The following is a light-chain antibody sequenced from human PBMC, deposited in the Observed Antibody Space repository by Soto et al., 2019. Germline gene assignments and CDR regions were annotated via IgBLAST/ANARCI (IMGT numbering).Light chain of an antibody. Sequence: QLVLTQSPSASASLGASVKLTCTLSSGHSTHAIAWHQQQPEKGPRYLMKLNSDGTHSKGDGIPDRFSGSSSGAERYLTISSLQPEDEADYFCQTWGTDMGWVFGGGTKLTVL. CDR2: LNSDGTH. J-gene: IGLJ3*02. CDR3: QTWGTDMGWV. CDR1: SGHSTHA. V-gene: IGLV4-69*01.